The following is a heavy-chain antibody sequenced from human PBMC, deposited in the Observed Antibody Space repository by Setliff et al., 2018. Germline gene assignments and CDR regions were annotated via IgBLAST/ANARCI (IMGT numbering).Heavy chain of an antibody. Sequence: ASVKVSCKASGYTFTSYGISWVRQAPGQGLEWMGWISAYNGNTNYAQKLQGRVTMTTDTSTSTAYMELRSLRSDDTAVYYCARDFPPLYSSSFSDAFDIWDQGTMVTVSS. CDR1: GYTFTSYG. V-gene: IGHV1-18*01. CDR2: ISAYNGNT. J-gene: IGHJ3*02. CDR3: ARDFPPLYSSSFSDAFDI. D-gene: IGHD6-6*01.